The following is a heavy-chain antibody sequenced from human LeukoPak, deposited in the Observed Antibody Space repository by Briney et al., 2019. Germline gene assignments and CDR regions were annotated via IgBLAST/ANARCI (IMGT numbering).Heavy chain of an antibody. CDR1: GGSISGTDYY. V-gene: IGHV4-39*06. CDR3: AREGVEDYGSGTPGL. J-gene: IGHJ4*02. CDR2: IYYSGST. D-gene: IGHD3-10*01. Sequence: SETLSLTFTVSGGSISGTDYYWGWIRQPPGKGLEWIGNIYYSGSTYYNPSLKSRVSISVDTSNKQFPLRLTPVTAADTAVYYCAREGVEDYGSGTPGLWGQGTLVTVSS.